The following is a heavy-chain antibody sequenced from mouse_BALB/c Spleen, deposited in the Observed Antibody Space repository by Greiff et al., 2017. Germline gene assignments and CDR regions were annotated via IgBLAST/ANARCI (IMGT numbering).Heavy chain of an antibody. D-gene: IGHD2-1*01. V-gene: IGHV5-9*03. J-gene: IGHJ2*01. CDR2: ISSGGGNT. CDR1: GFTFSSYT. CDR3: ARSYYGNYFDY. Sequence: EVHLVESGGGLVQPGGSLKLSCAASGFTFSSYTMSWVRQTPEKRLEWVATISSGGGNTYYPDSVKGRFTISRDNAKNNLYLQMSSLRSEDTALYYCARSYYGNYFDYWGQGTTLTVSS.